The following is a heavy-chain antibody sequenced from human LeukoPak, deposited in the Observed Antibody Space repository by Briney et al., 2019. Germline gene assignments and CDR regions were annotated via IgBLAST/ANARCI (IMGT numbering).Heavy chain of an antibody. V-gene: IGHV1-18*01. Sequence: ASVKVSCKASGYTFTSYGISWVRQAPGQGLEWMGWISAYNGNTNYAQKLQGRVTMTTDTSTSTAYMEVRSLRSDDTAVYYCARIQLTIFGVTRYWYFDLWGRGTLVTVSS. D-gene: IGHD3-3*01. J-gene: IGHJ2*01. CDR1: GYTFTSYG. CDR2: ISAYNGNT. CDR3: ARIQLTIFGVTRYWYFDL.